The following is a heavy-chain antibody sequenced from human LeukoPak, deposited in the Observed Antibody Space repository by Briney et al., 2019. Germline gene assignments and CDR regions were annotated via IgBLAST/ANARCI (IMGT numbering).Heavy chain of an antibody. Sequence: GSLRLSCAASGFTFNYAWMSWVRQVPGKGLEWIGEIHHDGRINYNPSLKSRVTLSVDKSKNQFSLRLNSVTAADTAMYYCARSHDHLWGNYPDYWGQGTLVTVSS. J-gene: IGHJ4*02. V-gene: IGHV4-4*02. CDR2: IHHDGRI. CDR1: GFTFNYAW. CDR3: ARSHDHLWGNYPDY. D-gene: IGHD3-16*02.